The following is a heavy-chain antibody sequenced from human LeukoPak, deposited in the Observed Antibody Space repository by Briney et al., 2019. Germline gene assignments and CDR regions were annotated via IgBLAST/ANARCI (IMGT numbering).Heavy chain of an antibody. CDR1: GFNFSLYT. V-gene: IGHV3-21*01. CDR2: VSTFSNHI. Sequence: PGGSLRLSCAVSGFNFSLYTMDWVRQAPGKGLEWVASVSTFSNHIFYSDSVRGRFVTSRANAKESLYLQMNNLRAEDTAVYYCARDFGYSYGYGLDYWGQGSLVIVSS. D-gene: IGHD5-18*01. CDR3: ARDFGYSYGYGLDY. J-gene: IGHJ4*02.